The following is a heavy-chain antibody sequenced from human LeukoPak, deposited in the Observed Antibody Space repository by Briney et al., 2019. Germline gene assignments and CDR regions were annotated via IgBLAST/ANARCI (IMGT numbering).Heavy chain of an antibody. V-gene: IGHV4-39*07. J-gene: IGHJ4*02. CDR1: GGSISSSSYY. CDR3: AGYSSSSGRPDY. D-gene: IGHD6-6*01. CDR2: IYYSGST. Sequence: PSETLSLTCTVSGGSISSSSYYWGWIRQPPGKGLEWIGSIYYSGSTNYNPSLKSRVTISVDTSKNQFSLKLSSVTAADTAVYYCAGYSSSSGRPDYWGQGTLVTVSS.